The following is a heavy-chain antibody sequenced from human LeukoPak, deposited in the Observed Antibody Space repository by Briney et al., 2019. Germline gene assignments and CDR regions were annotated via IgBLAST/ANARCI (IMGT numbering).Heavy chain of an antibody. D-gene: IGHD3-22*01. J-gene: IGHJ5*02. CDR1: GYTFTSYD. V-gene: IGHV1-8*01. CDR2: MNPNSGNT. Sequence: ASVKVSCKASGYTFTSYDINWVRQATGQGLEWMGWMNPNSGNTGYAQKFQGRVTMTRNTSISTAYMELSSLRSEDTAVYYCARSRYYYDSSGYYSSAWFDLWGQGTLVTVSS. CDR3: ARSRYYYDSSGYYSSAWFDL.